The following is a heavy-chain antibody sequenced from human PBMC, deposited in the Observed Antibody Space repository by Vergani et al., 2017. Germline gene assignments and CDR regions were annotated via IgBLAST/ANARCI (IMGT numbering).Heavy chain of an antibody. J-gene: IGHJ1*01. V-gene: IGHV3-30*03. Sequence: QVHLVESGGGVVQPGRSLRLSCVVSGFTSSYYGMHWVRQAPCKGLEWVAVISYDGTQKYYAGSVKGRFTISRDNSKSTLYLQMNSLRTEDTAVYYCATKSCGTPGCQIGYFREWGQGTLVTVSS. CDR2: ISYDGTQK. CDR1: GFTSSYYG. CDR3: ATKSCGTPGCQIGYFRE. D-gene: IGHD1-1*01.